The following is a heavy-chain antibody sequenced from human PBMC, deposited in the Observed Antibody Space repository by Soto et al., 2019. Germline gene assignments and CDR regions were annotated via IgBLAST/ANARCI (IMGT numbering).Heavy chain of an antibody. D-gene: IGHD5-12*01. J-gene: IGHJ4*02. Sequence: GAAEKSSEKGAGGSVTSYWGGWVRQMPGKGLEWMGIIYPGDSDTRYSPSFQGQVTISADKSISTAYLQWSSLKASDTAMYYCARVVADHFDYWGQGTLVTVSS. CDR3: ARVVADHFDY. V-gene: IGHV5-51*01. CDR1: GGSVTSYW. CDR2: IYPGDSDT.